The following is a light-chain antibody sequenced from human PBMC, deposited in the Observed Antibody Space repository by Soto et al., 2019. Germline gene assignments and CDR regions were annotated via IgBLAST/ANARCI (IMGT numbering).Light chain of an antibody. CDR1: SSDVGGYNY. CDR2: DVV. V-gene: IGLV2-11*01. J-gene: IGLJ1*01. CDR3: CSYAGNYLYV. Sequence: QSALTQPRSVSGSPGQSVNISSTGTSSDVGGYNYVSWYQQHPGKAPKLIIYDVVKRPSGVPDHFSGSKSGNTASLTISGLQAEDEADYYCCSYAGNYLYVFGTGTKVTVL.